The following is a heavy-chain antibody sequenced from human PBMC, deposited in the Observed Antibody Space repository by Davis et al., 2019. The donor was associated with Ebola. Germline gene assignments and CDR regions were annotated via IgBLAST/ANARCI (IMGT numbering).Heavy chain of an antibody. J-gene: IGHJ6*02. Sequence: AASVKVSCKTYGYTFTSYGVSWVRQAPGQGLEWVGWISAYNGNTNYAQKLQGRVTMTTDTSTSTAYMELRSLRSDDTAVYYCARARVVSTPYYYYYGMDVWGQGTTVTVSS. V-gene: IGHV1-18*01. CDR1: GYTFTSYG. CDR3: ARARVVSTPYYYYYGMDV. D-gene: IGHD2-21*01. CDR2: ISAYNGNT.